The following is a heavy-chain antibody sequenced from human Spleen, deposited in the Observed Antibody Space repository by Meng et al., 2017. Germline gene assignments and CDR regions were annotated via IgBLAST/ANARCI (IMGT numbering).Heavy chain of an antibody. J-gene: IGHJ4*02. CDR2: INHSGST. CDR1: GGSFSDYY. D-gene: IGHD4-11*01. Sequence: QVQLQQWGAGLLKPSETLSLTCVVSGGSFSDYYWSWIRQPPGKGLEWIGEINHSGSTNYNPSLKSRVTISVDTSQNNLSLKLSSVTAADSAVYYCARGPTTMAHDFDYWGQGTLVTVSS. V-gene: IGHV4-34*01. CDR3: ARGPTTMAHDFDY.